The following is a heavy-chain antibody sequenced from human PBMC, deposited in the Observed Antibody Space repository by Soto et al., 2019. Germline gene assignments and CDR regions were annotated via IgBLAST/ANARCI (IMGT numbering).Heavy chain of an antibody. J-gene: IGHJ4*02. CDR3: ATEAYSYFDS. V-gene: IGHV4-61*08. CDR2: IHYSGST. D-gene: IGHD2-21*01. CDR1: GGSIISDDYY. Sequence: PSETLSLTCTVSGGSIISDDYYWTWMRQSPGRGLEWIGHIHYSGSTEYNPSLKSRLTISVDTSKNQFSLKLSSVTAADTAVYYCATEAYSYFDSCGQGTQVTVSS.